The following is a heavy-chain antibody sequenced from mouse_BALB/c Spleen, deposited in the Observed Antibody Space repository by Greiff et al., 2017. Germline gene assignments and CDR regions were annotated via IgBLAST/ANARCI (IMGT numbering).Heavy chain of an antibody. CDR3: ARGGNYGGAMDY. J-gene: IGHJ4*01. CDR1: GFTFSSYT. D-gene: IGHD2-1*01. V-gene: IGHV5-12-2*01. CDR2: ISNGGGST. Sequence: VQLKESGGGLVQPGGSLKLSCAASGFTFSSYTMSWVRQTPEKRLEWVAYISNGGGSTYYPDTVKGRFTISRDNAKNTLYLQMSSLKSEDTAMYYCARGGNYGGAMDYWGQGTSVTVSS.